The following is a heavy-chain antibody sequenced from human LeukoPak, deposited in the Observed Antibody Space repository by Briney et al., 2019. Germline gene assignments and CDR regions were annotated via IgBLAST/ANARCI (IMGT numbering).Heavy chain of an antibody. J-gene: IGHJ4*02. V-gene: IGHV1-8*01. CDR3: ARDLGIAVAGTFPSDY. D-gene: IGHD6-13*01. Sequence: ASVKVSCKASGYTFTSYDINWVRQATGQGLEWMGWMNPNSGNTGYAQKFQGRVTMTRDTSISTAYMELSRLRSDDTAVYYCARDLGIAVAGTFPSDYWGQGTLVTVSS. CDR1: GYTFTSYD. CDR2: MNPNSGNT.